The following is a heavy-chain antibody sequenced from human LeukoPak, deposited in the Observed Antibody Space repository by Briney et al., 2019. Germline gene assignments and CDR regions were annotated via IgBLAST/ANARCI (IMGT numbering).Heavy chain of an antibody. Sequence: PGGSLRLSCAASGFTFSSYSMNWVRQAPGKGLEWVSSISSSSSYIYYADSVKGRFTISRDNAKNSLYLQMNSLRAEDTAVYYCARDDMARGVMENWFDPWGQGTLVTVSS. V-gene: IGHV3-21*01. CDR3: ARDDMARGVMENWFDP. CDR1: GFTFSSYS. D-gene: IGHD3-10*01. J-gene: IGHJ5*02. CDR2: ISSSSSYI.